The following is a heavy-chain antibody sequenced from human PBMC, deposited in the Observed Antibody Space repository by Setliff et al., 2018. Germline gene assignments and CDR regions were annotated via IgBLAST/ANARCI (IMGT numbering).Heavy chain of an antibody. V-gene: IGHV4-34*01. CDR3: ARDRTAYNYGMDV. D-gene: IGHD5-18*01. CDR2: ISHSGST. CDR1: GGSFSTYY. Sequence: PSETLSLTCAVYGGSFSTYYWSWIRQPPGKGLEWIGEISHSGSTNYNPSLKSRVTMSVDTSKNQFSLKLTSATAADTAVYYCARDRTAYNYGMDVWGQGTTVTVSS. J-gene: IGHJ6*02.